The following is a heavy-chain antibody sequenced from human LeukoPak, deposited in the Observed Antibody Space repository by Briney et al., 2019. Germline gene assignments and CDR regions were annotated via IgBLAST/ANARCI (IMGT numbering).Heavy chain of an antibody. Sequence: GGSLRLSCAASGFTFSSYAMSWVRQAPGKGLERVSAISGSGGSTYYADSVKGRFTISRDNSKNTLYPQMNSLRAEDTAVYYCARDPGIQLWLGGFYFQHWGQGTLVTVSS. J-gene: IGHJ1*01. V-gene: IGHV3-23*01. D-gene: IGHD5-18*01. CDR1: GFTFSSYA. CDR2: ISGSGGST. CDR3: ARDPGIQLWLGGFYFQH.